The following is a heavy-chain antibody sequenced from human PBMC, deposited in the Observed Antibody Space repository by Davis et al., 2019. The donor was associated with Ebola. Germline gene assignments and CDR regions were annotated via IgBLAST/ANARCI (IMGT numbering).Heavy chain of an antibody. Sequence: PGGSLRLSCAASGFTFSSYVMHWVRQAPGKGLEWVAVMAIDGSNVKQYTDSVKGRFTISRDSSKNTLYLQMNSVRAEDTAMYHCARLVSGYGSSWFVVATWGRDYWFDPWGQGTLVTVSS. CDR3: ARLVSGYGSSWFVVATWGRDYWFDP. D-gene: IGHD6-13*01. J-gene: IGHJ5*02. CDR2: MAIDGSNVK. V-gene: IGHV3-30*04. CDR1: GFTFSSYV.